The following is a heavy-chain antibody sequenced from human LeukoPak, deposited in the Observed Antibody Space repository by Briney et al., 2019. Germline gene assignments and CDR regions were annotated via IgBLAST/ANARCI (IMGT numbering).Heavy chain of an antibody. CDR3: ARERHYDFWSGYYTGGGSGFDY. V-gene: IGHV1-2*04. D-gene: IGHD3-3*01. J-gene: IGHJ4*02. Sequence: ASVKVSCKASGYTFTGYYMHWVRQAPGQGLEWMGWINPNSGGTNYAQKFQGWVTMTRDTSISKAYMELSRLRSDDTAVYYCARERHYDFWSGYYTGGGSGFDYWGQGTLVTVSS. CDR2: INPNSGGT. CDR1: GYTFTGYY.